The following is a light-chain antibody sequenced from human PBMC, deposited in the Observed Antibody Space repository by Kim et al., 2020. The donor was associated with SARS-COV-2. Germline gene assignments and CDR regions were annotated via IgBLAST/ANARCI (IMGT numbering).Light chain of an antibody. CDR1: QNICSS. CDR3: HQSGSLPFT. V-gene: IGKV6D-21*02. Sequence: EIVLTQSPDFQSVTTKEKVTITCRASQNICSSLHWYQQKAGQSPKLLIKYASQSISGVPSRFSGSGSGTDFTLTINSLEPEDAAAYYCHQSGSLPFTFGGGTKVDIK. CDR2: YAS. J-gene: IGKJ4*01.